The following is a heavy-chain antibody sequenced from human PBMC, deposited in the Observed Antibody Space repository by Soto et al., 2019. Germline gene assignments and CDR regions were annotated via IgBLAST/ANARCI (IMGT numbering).Heavy chain of an antibody. D-gene: IGHD2-2*01. CDR3: ARDWATGFYQLDP. V-gene: IGHV4-38-2*02. J-gene: IGHJ5*02. CDR2: IYHSGST. Sequence: SETLSLTCAVSGYSISTGLNWAWIREPPGKGLEWIGSIYHSGSTYYNLSLTSRVTISSDASKNQISMKLSSVTAADTALYYCARDWATGFYQLDPWGQGTLATASS. CDR1: GYSISTGLN.